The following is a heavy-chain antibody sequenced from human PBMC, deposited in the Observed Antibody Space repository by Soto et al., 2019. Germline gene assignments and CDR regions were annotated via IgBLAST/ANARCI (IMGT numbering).Heavy chain of an antibody. CDR1: GGSISSYY. CDR3: ARHFPVCSGGSCYTFYFDY. Sequence: SETLSLTCTVSGGSISSYYWSWIRRPPGKGLEWIGYIYYSGSTNYNPSLKSRVTISVDTSKNQFSLKLSSVTAADTAVYYCARHFPVCSGGSCYTFYFDYWGQGTLVTVSS. D-gene: IGHD2-15*01. CDR2: IYYSGST. J-gene: IGHJ4*02. V-gene: IGHV4-59*08.